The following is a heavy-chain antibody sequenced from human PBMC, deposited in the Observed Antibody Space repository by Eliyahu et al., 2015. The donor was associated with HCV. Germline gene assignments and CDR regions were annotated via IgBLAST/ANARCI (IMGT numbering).Heavy chain of an antibody. CDR3: ARDGGSGDYPHDY. D-gene: IGHD4-17*01. Sequence: EVQLVEXGGGLVKPGGSLRLSCXASGFXFSSYSMNWVXQAPGKGLEWVSSISSSSSYIYYADSVKGRFTISRDNAKNSLYLQMNSLRAEDTAVYYCARDGGSGDYPHDYWGQGTLVTVSS. V-gene: IGHV3-21*01. CDR1: GFXFSSYS. J-gene: IGHJ4*02. CDR2: ISSSSSYI.